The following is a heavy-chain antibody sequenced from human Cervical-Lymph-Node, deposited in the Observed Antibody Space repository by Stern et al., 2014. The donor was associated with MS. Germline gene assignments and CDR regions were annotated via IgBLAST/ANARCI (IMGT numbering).Heavy chain of an antibody. CDR2: INPHSGGT. CDR3: AQASPPAGRGPNSGFQL. CDR1: GYTFTHYY. Sequence: VQLVQSGAEMKKPGASVKVSCKASGYTFTHYYMQWVRQAPGQGLEWMGLINPHSGGTTYAPSFQCRVPMTREPSHRTAYQAVISLTSDDTTVYYCAQASPPAGRGPNSGFQLWGQGTLVIVSS. J-gene: IGHJ1*01. V-gene: IGHV1-2*06. D-gene: IGHD6-13*01.